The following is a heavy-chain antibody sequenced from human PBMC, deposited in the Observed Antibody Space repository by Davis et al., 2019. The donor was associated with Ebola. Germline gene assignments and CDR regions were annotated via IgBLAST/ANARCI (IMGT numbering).Heavy chain of an antibody. CDR1: GYIFPCYA. V-gene: IGHV1-18*04. CDR2: LPGYNGNT. D-gene: IGHD2-2*01. J-gene: IGHJ4*02. CDR3: ARDSRRNPYYFDY. Sequence: ASVPVSCQTSGYIFPCYAISWLRQAPGHVLERLGWLPGYNGNTKHAEKLQGSVTMTIDTSTSTAYMELRSLRSDDTAVYFCARDSRRNPYYFDYWGQGTLVTVSS.